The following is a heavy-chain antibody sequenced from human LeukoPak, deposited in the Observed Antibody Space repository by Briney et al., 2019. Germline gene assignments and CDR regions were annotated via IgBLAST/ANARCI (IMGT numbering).Heavy chain of an antibody. Sequence: ASVKVCFKASGYTFTNNYMHWVRQAPGQGLEWMGIINPSGGSTNYAQKFQGRVTMTKDTSTSTVYMELSSLRSEDTAVYYCARAVGIVVVVVATLDYWGQGTLVSVSS. D-gene: IGHD2-15*01. CDR2: INPSGGST. CDR3: ARAVGIVVVVVATLDY. CDR1: GYTFTNNY. J-gene: IGHJ4*02. V-gene: IGHV1-46*01.